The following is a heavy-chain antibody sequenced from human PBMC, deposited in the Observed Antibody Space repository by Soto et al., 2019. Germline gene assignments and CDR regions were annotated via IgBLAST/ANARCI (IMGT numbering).Heavy chain of an antibody. CDR1: GGSINDFY. J-gene: IGHJ4*02. V-gene: IGHV4-59*01. D-gene: IGHD6-6*01. Sequence: SETLSLTCTVSGGSINDFYWSWIRQPPGKGLEWIGYIYYGGSTNYNPSLKSRVTISVDTSKNQFSLNLRSMSPADTAVYYCARVGGLAARTFDYWGPGTLVTVSS. CDR2: IYYGGST. CDR3: ARVGGLAARTFDY.